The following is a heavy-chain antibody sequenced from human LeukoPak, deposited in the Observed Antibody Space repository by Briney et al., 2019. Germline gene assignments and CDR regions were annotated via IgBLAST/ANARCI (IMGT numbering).Heavy chain of an antibody. D-gene: IGHD4-17*01. CDR3: ARSPYGDYGLYYFDY. CDR1: GGSISSYYW. CDR2: IDWDDDK. V-gene: IGHV2-70*11. J-gene: IGHJ4*02. Sequence: TLSLTCTVSGGSISSYYWSWIRQPPAKALEWLARIDWDDDKYYSTSLKTRLTISKDTSKNQVVLTMTNMDPVDTATYYCARSPYGDYGLYYFDYWGQGTLVTVSS.